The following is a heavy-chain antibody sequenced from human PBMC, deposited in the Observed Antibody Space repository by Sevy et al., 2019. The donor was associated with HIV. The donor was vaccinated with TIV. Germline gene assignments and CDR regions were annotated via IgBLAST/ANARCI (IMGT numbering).Heavy chain of an antibody. CDR2: ISGISNYI. CDR3: ARNNCSITNCYMGDVFDI. V-gene: IGHV3-21*01. J-gene: IGHJ3*02. CDR1: GFTFSSYS. D-gene: IGHD2-2*02. Sequence: GGCLRLSCAASGFTFSSYSMNWVRQAPGKGLEWVSSISGISNYIYYADPMKGRFTVSRDNARNSLYLQMNSLRAEDTAVYYCARNNCSITNCYMGDVFDIWGQGTMVTVSS.